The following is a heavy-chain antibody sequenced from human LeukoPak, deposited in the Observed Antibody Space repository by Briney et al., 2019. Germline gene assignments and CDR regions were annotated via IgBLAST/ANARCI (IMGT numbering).Heavy chain of an antibody. CDR3: ARVPFKAAAAHQYDYYGMDV. Sequence: ASVKVSCKASGGTFSSYAISWVRQAPGQGLEWMGGIIPIFGTANYAQKFQGRVTITADESTSTAHMELSSLRSEDTAVYYCARVPFKAAAAHQYDYYGMDVWGQGTTVTVSS. V-gene: IGHV1-69*13. CDR1: GGTFSSYA. D-gene: IGHD6-13*01. CDR2: IIPIFGTA. J-gene: IGHJ6*02.